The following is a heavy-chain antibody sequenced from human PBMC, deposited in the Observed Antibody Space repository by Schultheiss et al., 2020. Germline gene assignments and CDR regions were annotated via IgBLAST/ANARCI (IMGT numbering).Heavy chain of an antibody. CDR2: IYYSGST. CDR3: ARDRYYYYGMDV. V-gene: IGHV4-59*12. J-gene: IGHJ6*02. Sequence: SETLSLTCTVSGGSISSYYWSCIRQPPGKGLEWIGYIYYSGSTNYNPSLKSRVTISVDKSKNQFSLKLSSVTAADTAVYYCARDRYYYYGMDVWGQGTTVTVS. CDR1: GGSISSYY.